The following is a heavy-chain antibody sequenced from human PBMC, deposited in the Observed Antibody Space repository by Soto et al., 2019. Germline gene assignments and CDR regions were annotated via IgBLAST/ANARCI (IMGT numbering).Heavy chain of an antibody. J-gene: IGHJ5*02. CDR2: IDPKSGDT. CDR3: ARGGDTVTNGWSFENWFDR. V-gene: IGHV1-2*02. D-gene: IGHD4-17*01. CDR1: GYAFSDYY. Sequence: QVQLVQSGAEVKKPGASVKVSCKASGYAFSDYYIHWVRQAPGQGLDWMGWIDPKSGDTHYAQKFQDRITLTRDTSISTAYMELSSLTSDDTAVYSCARGGDTVTNGWSFENWFDRWGQGTLVTVS.